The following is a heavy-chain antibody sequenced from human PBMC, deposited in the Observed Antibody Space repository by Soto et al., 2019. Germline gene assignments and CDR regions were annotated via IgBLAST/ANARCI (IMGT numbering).Heavy chain of an antibody. CDR1: GGSISSGGYY. CDR3: ARGGRSSGYYWFDP. Sequence: SETLSLTCTVSGGSISSGGYYWSWIRQHPGKGLEWIGYIYYSGSTYYNPSLKSRVTISVDTSKNQFSLKLSSVTAADTAVYYCARGGRSSGYYWFDPWGQGTLVTVSS. CDR2: IYYSGST. D-gene: IGHD3-22*01. V-gene: IGHV4-31*03. J-gene: IGHJ5*02.